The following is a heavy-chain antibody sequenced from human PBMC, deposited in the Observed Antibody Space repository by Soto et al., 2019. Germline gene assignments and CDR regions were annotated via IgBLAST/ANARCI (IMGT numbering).Heavy chain of an antibody. D-gene: IGHD2-15*01. CDR3: AKGGWGYWSGGSCYFSCGMDV. Sequence: HPGGSLRLSCAASGFTFDDYSMHWVRQAPGKGLEWVSLISWDGGSTYYADSVKGRFTISRDNSKNSLYLQMNSLRTEDTALYYCAKGGWGYWSGGSCYFSCGMDVWGQGTRVTVSS. CDR2: ISWDGGST. V-gene: IGHV3-43*01. J-gene: IGHJ6*02. CDR1: GFTFDDYS.